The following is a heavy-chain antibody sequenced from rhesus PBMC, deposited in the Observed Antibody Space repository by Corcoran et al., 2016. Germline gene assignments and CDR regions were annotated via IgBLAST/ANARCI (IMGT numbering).Heavy chain of an antibody. CDR1: GFSISTSGMG. CDR3: ARRHEGMTTVAALDY. CDR2: IYWDDDK. Sequence: QVTLKESGPALVKPTQTLTLTCTFPGFSISTSGMGVGWLRQPPGQALEWLALIYWDDDKYYSTSLKSRLTISKDTSKNQVVLTMTNMDPVDTATYYCARRHEGMTTVAALDYWGQGVLVTVSS. D-gene: IGHD4-29*01. V-gene: IGHV2-174*01. J-gene: IGHJ4*01.